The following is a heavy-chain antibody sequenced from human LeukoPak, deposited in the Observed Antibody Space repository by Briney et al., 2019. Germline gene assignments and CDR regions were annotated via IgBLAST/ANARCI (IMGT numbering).Heavy chain of an antibody. Sequence: GRPLRLSCAASGFSFNTYGMHWVRQGPGKGLEWVAVISYDGSNKWYADSVKGRFTISRDNSKNTLYLQMNSLRPEDTAVYFCAKDLNTYRYDSRDLQHWGQGILVTVSS. CDR2: ISYDGSNK. D-gene: IGHD3-22*01. CDR1: GFSFNTYG. J-gene: IGHJ1*01. V-gene: IGHV3-30*18. CDR3: AKDLNTYRYDSRDLQH.